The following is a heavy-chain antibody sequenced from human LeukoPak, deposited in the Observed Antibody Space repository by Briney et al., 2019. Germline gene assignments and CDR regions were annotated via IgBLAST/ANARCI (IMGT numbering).Heavy chain of an antibody. V-gene: IGHV1-69*04. D-gene: IGHD3-16*01. CDR1: GGTFSSYA. J-gene: IGHJ3*02. CDR3: ARVGAIVDAFDI. Sequence: SVKVSCKASGGTFSSYAISWVRQAPGQGLEWMGRIIPILGIANYAQKFQGRVTITADKSTSTAYMELSSLRSEDTAVYYCARVGAIVDAFDIWGQGTMVTVSS. CDR2: IIPILGIA.